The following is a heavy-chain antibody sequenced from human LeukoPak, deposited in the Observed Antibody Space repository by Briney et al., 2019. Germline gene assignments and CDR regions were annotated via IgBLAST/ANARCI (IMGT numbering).Heavy chain of an antibody. D-gene: IGHD6-13*01. CDR3: ARDLWDSSCL. CDR1: GFTFSSYE. CDR2: IYSGGST. J-gene: IGHJ4*02. V-gene: IGHV3-66*01. Sequence: GGSLRLSCAASGFTFSSYEMNWVRQAPGKGLEWVSVIYSGGSTYYADSVKGRFTISRDISKNTLYLQMNSLRVEDTAVYYCARDLWDSSCLWGQGTLVTVSS.